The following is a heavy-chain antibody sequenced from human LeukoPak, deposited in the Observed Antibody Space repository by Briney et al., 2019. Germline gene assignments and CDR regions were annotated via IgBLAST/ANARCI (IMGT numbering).Heavy chain of an antibody. D-gene: IGHD5-24*01. CDR2: IYPGDSGT. Sequence: GESLKISCKGSGYRFTTHWIAWVRQMPGKGLEWMGIIYPGDSGTRYSPSFQGQVTISADKSIGTAYLQWGSLEASDTAMYYCARPRDGYITNAFDIWGQGTMVTVSS. CDR3: ARPRDGYITNAFDI. J-gene: IGHJ3*02. CDR1: GYRFTTHW. V-gene: IGHV5-51*01.